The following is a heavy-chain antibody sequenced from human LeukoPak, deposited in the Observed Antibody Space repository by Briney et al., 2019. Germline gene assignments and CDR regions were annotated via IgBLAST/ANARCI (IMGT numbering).Heavy chain of an antibody. J-gene: IGHJ3*01. CDR2: IRGGGAGA. Sequence: GGSLRLSCAASEFTFGSFAMSWVRQAPGKGLEWVAYIRGGGAGALYADSVKGRFTVSRDNSRGTLYLQMNSLRVEDTAVYYCAKCAQSYGNDAFDLWGPGTMDTVSS. CDR1: EFTFGSFA. V-gene: IGHV3-23*01. D-gene: IGHD5-18*01. CDR3: AKCAQSYGNDAFDL.